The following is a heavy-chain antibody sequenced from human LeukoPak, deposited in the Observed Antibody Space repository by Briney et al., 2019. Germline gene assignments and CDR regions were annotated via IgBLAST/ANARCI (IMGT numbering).Heavy chain of an antibody. CDR2: IRYDGNDK. CDR1: GFPFTYYG. V-gene: IGHV3-30*02. J-gene: IGHJ3*02. Sequence: GGSLRLSCAASGFPFTYYGFHWVRQAPGKGLEWVAFIRYDGNDKFYADSVEGRFTISRDTSRSTLYLQMHSLRTEDTAVYYCARAKYDSSGYYYSGFDIWGQGTMVTVSS. CDR3: ARAKYDSSGYYYSGFDI. D-gene: IGHD3-22*01.